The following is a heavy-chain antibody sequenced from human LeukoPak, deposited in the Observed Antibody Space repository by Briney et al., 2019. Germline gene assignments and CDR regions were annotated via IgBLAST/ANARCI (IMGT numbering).Heavy chain of an antibody. J-gene: IGHJ4*02. Sequence: GGSLRLSCEVSGFSFSSYWMTWVRQAPGKGLEWVANINQHGSETYYVDSVKGRFVISRDNAKNSLFLQMDSVTGEDTAVYYCSRGGLYRYSGTSGDYWGQGTLVTVSS. CDR2: INQHGSET. D-gene: IGHD1-26*01. V-gene: IGHV3-7*01. CDR1: GFSFSSYW. CDR3: SRGGLYRYSGTSGDY.